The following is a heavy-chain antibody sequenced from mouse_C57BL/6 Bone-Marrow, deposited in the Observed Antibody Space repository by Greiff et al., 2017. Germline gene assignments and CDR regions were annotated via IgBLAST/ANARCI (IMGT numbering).Heavy chain of an antibody. Sequence: VKLQQPGAELVKPGASVKLSCKASGYTFTSYWMQWVKQRPGQGLEWIGEIDPSDSYTNYNQKFKGKATLTVDTSSSTAYMQLSSLTSEDSAVYYCAREGYGPFDYWGQGTTLTVSS. J-gene: IGHJ2*01. CDR1: GYTFTSYW. CDR2: IDPSDSYT. V-gene: IGHV1-50*01. CDR3: AREGYGPFDY. D-gene: IGHD2-10*02.